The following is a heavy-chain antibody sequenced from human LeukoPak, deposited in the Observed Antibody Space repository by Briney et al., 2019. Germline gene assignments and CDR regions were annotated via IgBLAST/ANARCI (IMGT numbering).Heavy chain of an antibody. D-gene: IGHD3-10*01. J-gene: IGHJ5*02. CDR1: GGSISSYY. V-gene: IGHV4-59*01. CDR2: IYYSGST. Sequence: PSETLSLTCTVSGGSISSYYWSWIRQPPGKGPEWIGYIYYSGSTNYNPSLKSRVTISVDTSKNQFSLKLSSVTAADTAVYYCARDWAGSGSYYWFDPWGQGTLVTVSS. CDR3: ARDWAGSGSYYWFDP.